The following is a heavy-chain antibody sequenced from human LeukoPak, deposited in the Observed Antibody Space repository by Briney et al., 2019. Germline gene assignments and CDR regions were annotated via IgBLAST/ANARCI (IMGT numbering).Heavy chain of an antibody. CDR2: INAGNGNT. CDR3: ARDPGYGDSPGSY. D-gene: IGHD4-17*01. Sequence: GASVTVSCTASGYTFTSYAMHWVRQAPGQRLEWMGWINAGNGNTKYSQKFQGRVTITRDTSASTAYMELSSLRSEDTAVYYCARDPGYGDSPGSYWGQGTLVTVSS. CDR1: GYTFTSYA. V-gene: IGHV1-3*01. J-gene: IGHJ4*02.